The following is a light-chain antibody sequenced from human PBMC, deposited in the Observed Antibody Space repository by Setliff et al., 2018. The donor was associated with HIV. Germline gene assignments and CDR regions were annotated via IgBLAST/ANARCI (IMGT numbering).Light chain of an antibody. CDR1: SSEVSGYDY. CDR2: DVN. CDR3: CSNTGSNTYV. V-gene: IGLV2-11*01. J-gene: IGLJ1*01. Sequence: QSALAQPRSVSGSPGQSVTISCTGTSSEVSGYDYVSWYQHHPGKAPKLMIYDVNKRPSGVPDRFSGSKSGNTASLTISGLQAEDEADYYCCSNTGSNTYVFGMGTK.